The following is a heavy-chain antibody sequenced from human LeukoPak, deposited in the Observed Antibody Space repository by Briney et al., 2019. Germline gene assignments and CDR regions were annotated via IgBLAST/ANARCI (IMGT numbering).Heavy chain of an antibody. CDR2: IYHSGST. CDR1: GYSISSGYY. CDR3: VRDGDDTGSYSYFDY. V-gene: IGHV4-38-2*02. Sequence: SETLSLTCTVSGYSISSGYYWGWIRQPPGKGLEWIGSIYHSGSTYYNPSLKSRVTISVDTSKNQFSLKLSSVTAADTAVYYCVRDGDDTGSYSYFDYWGQGTLVTVSS. D-gene: IGHD1-26*01. J-gene: IGHJ4*02.